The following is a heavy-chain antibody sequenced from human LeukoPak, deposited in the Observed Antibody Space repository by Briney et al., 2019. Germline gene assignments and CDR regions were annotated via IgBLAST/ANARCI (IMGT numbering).Heavy chain of an antibody. CDR2: IYGGDTT. D-gene: IGHD6-19*01. CDR3: ARDIAVAPTPGY. Sequence: GGSLRLSCAASGFXVTSNYINWVRQAPGKGLEWVSVIYGGDTTWYADSVKGRFAISRDNFKNTLYLEMNSLRAEDTAVYYCARDIAVAPTPGYWGQGTLVTVSS. V-gene: IGHV3-66*01. CDR1: GFXVTSNY. J-gene: IGHJ4*02.